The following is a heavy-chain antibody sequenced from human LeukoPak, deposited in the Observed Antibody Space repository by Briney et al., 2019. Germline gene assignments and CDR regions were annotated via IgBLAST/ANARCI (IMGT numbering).Heavy chain of an antibody. CDR2: IYPGDSDT. D-gene: IGHD3-10*01. V-gene: IGHV5-51*01. J-gene: IGHJ4*02. CDR1: GYSFTSYW. CDR3: ASSSWFGPYYFDY. Sequence: EESLQISCKGSGYSFTSYWIGWVRQMPGKGLEWMGIIYPGDSDTRYSPSFQGQVTISADKSISTAYLQWSSLKASDTAMYYCASSSWFGPYYFDYWGQGTLVTVSS.